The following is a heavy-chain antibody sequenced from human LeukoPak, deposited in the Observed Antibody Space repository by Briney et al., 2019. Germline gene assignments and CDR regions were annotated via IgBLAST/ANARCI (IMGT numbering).Heavy chain of an antibody. Sequence: PGGSLRLSCAASGFTFSSYSMNWVRQAPGKGLEWVSHIGRGIIYADSVKVRFTISRDNAKNSVYLQMNSLRAEDTAVYYCARDAPAGEKPEYFFDYWGQGTLVTVSS. J-gene: IGHJ4*02. CDR1: GFTFSSYS. CDR2: IGRGII. CDR3: ARDAPAGEKPEYFFDY. V-gene: IGHV3-48*04.